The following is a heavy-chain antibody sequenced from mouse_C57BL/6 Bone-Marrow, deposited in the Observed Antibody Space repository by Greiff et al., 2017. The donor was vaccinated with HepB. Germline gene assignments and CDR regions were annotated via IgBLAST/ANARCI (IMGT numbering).Heavy chain of an antibody. CDR3: ARERIITKDWFAY. CDR1: GYTFTSYW. Sequence: QVQLQQSGAELAKPGASVKLSCKASGYTFTSYWMHWVKQRPGQGLEWIGYINPSSGYTKYNQKFKDKATLTADKSSSTAYMQLSSLTYEDSAVYYCARERIITKDWFAYWGQGTLVTVSA. D-gene: IGHD1-1*01. V-gene: IGHV1-7*01. CDR2: INPSSGYT. J-gene: IGHJ3*01.